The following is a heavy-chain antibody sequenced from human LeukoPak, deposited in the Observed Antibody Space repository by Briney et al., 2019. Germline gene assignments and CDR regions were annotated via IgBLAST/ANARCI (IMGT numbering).Heavy chain of an antibody. CDR1: GDSVSSNSAA. D-gene: IGHD1-26*01. CDR2: TYYRSKWYN. J-gene: IGHJ4*02. CDR3: ARAEWELSRGYDY. V-gene: IGHV6-1*01. Sequence: SQTLSLTCAISGDSVSSNSAAWNWIRQSPSRGLERLGRTYYRSKWYNDYATSVKSRININSDTSKNQFSLQLNSVTPEDTAVYYCARAEWELSRGYDYWGQGTLVTVSS.